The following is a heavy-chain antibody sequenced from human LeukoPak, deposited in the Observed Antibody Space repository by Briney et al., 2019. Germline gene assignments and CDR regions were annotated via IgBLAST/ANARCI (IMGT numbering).Heavy chain of an antibody. CDR1: GFTFSSYA. CDR2: ISYDGSNK. D-gene: IGHD1-26*01. Sequence: GGSLRLSCAASGFTFSSYAMHWVRQAPGKGLEWVAVISYDGSNKYYADSVKGRFTISRDNSKNTLYLQMNGLKTEDTAVYYCTTVGVGATYFEDLNFDYWGQGTLVPVSS. V-gene: IGHV3-30-3*01. J-gene: IGHJ4*02. CDR3: TTVGVGATYFEDLNFDY.